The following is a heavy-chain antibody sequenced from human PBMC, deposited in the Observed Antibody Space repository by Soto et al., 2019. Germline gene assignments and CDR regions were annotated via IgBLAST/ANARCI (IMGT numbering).Heavy chain of an antibody. J-gene: IGHJ5*02. CDR1: GHGFARYT. CDR2: INADNGNT. D-gene: IGHD6-13*01. V-gene: IGHV1-3*01. CDR3: ASGIATRPLHP. Sequence: GASVEVCCEASGHGFARYTRRWLLQSPGQRVEWMGWINADNGNTKSSQKFQDRVIITRDTSASTAYMDLSSLRSEDTAVYYSASGIATRPLHPWGPAPLVT.